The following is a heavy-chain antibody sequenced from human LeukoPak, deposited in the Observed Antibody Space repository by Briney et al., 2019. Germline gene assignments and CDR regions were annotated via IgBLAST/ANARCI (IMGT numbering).Heavy chain of an antibody. D-gene: IGHD2-21*01. J-gene: IGHJ5*02. V-gene: IGHV7-4-1*02. CDR2: INTNTGNP. CDR1: GYTLTELS. CDR3: ARSPHVVPKDNWFDP. Sequence: ALVKVSCKVSGYTLTELSMHWVRQAPGQGLEWMGWINTNTGNPTYAQGFTGRFVFSLDTSVSTAYLQISSLKAEDTAVYYCARSPHVVPKDNWFDPWGQGTLVTVSS.